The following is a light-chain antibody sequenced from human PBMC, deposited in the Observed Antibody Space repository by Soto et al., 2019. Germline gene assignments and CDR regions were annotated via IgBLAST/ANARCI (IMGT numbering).Light chain of an antibody. Sequence: QSALTQPASVSGSPGQSVTISCTGTSSDVGTYNLISWYQHHPGKSPKLIIYEGNKRPSGVSNRFSGSKSGNTASLAISGLQADDEEDYDCCSYVGGSSWVFGGGTKLTVL. CDR1: SSDVGTYNL. V-gene: IGLV2-23*01. CDR3: CSYVGGSSWV. CDR2: EGN. J-gene: IGLJ3*02.